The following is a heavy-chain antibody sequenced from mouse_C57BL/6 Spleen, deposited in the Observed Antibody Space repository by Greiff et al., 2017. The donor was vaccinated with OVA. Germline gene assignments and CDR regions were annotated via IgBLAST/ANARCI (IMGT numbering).Heavy chain of an antibody. V-gene: IGHV1-69*01. J-gene: IGHJ1*03. Sequence: QVQLQQPGAELVMPGASVKLSCKASGYTFTSYWMHWVKQRPGQGLEWIGEIDPSDSYTNYNQKFKGKSTFTVDKSSSTSYMQLSSLTSEDSAVYYCARQGYYYGSRDWYFDVWGTGTTVTVSS. CDR2: IDPSDSYT. D-gene: IGHD1-1*01. CDR3: ARQGYYYGSRDWYFDV. CDR1: GYTFTSYW.